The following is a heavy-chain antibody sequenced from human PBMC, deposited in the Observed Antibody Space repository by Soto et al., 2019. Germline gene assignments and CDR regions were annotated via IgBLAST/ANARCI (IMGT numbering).Heavy chain of an antibody. J-gene: IGHJ4*02. V-gene: IGHV3-23*01. Sequence: EVQVSASGGGLVQPGGSLRLSCATSGFTFSNYPMNWVRQAPGKGLEWVSGISAGGDRTYYADSVKGRFTIFRDNSKTSLSLRMNSLRVEHTAVYYCARRVWGQGTMVTVSS. CDR3: ARRV. CDR2: ISAGGDRT. CDR1: GFTFSNYP.